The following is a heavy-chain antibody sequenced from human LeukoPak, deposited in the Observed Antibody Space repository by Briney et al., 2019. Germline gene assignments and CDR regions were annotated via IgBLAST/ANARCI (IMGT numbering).Heavy chain of an antibody. CDR1: GYTFTGYY. V-gene: IGHV1-2*02. J-gene: IGHJ4*02. Sequence: ASVKVSRKASGYTFTGYYMHWVRQAPGQGLEWMGWINPNSGGTNYAQKFQGRVTMTRDTSISTAYMELSRLRSDDTAVCYCARSRRTTGTTFHDYWGQGTLVTVSS. D-gene: IGHD1-1*01. CDR2: INPNSGGT. CDR3: ARSRRTTGTTFHDY.